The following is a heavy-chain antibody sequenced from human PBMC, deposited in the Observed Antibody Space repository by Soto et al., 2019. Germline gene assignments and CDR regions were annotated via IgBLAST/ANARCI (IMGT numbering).Heavy chain of an antibody. CDR1: GFTFSSYA. D-gene: IGHD3-3*01. CDR2: ISYDGSNK. V-gene: IGHV3-30-3*01. J-gene: IGHJ6*02. CDR3: ARDGYDFWSGYPSSDGMDV. Sequence: PVGSLRLSCAASGFTFSSYAMHWFRQAPGKGLGWVAVISYDGSNKYYADSVKGRFTISRDNSKNTLYLQMNSLRAEDTAVYYCARDGYDFWSGYPSSDGMDVWGQGTTVTVSS.